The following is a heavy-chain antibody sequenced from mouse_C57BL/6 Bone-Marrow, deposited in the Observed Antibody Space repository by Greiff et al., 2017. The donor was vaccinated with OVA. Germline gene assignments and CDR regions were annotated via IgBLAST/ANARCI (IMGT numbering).Heavy chain of an antibody. Sequence: LVESGAELARPGASVKLSCKASGYTFTSYGISWVKQRTGQGLEWIGEIYPRSGNTYYNEKFKGKATLTADKSSSTAYMELRSLTSEDSAVYFCARYGGLRGNYFDYWGQGTTLTVSS. J-gene: IGHJ2*01. V-gene: IGHV1-81*01. CDR3: ARYGGLRGNYFDY. CDR2: IYPRSGNT. CDR1: GYTFTSYG. D-gene: IGHD2-4*01.